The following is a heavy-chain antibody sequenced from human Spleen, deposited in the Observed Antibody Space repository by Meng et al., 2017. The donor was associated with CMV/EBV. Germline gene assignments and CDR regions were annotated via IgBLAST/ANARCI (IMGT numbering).Heavy chain of an antibody. D-gene: IGHD2-21*01. V-gene: IGHV4-38-2*02. CDR2: IYHSGST. CDR1: GYSISSGYY. Sequence: SETLSLTCTVSGYSISSGYYWGWIRQPPGKGLEWIGSIYHSGSTYYNPSLKSRVTISVDTSKNQFSLKVSSVTAADTAVYYCARPRIPYYYYGMDVWGQGTTVTVSS. CDR3: ARPRIPYYYYGMDV. J-gene: IGHJ6*02.